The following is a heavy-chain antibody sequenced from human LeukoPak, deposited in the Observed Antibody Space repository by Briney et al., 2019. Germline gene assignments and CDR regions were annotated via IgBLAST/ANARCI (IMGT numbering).Heavy chain of an antibody. CDR2: IGKSGASP. J-gene: IGHJ4*02. V-gene: IGHV3-23*01. D-gene: IGHD3-10*01. Sequence: GGSLRPSCAASGFTFSSHATNWVRQAPGKGLEWVSGIGKSGASPHYADSVKGRFPISRDNSKNTLFLQMNSLRAEDTAVYFYAKDRGFYGSATYYFDYWGQGTMVTVSS. CDR3: AKDRGFYGSATYYFDY. CDR1: GFTFSSHA.